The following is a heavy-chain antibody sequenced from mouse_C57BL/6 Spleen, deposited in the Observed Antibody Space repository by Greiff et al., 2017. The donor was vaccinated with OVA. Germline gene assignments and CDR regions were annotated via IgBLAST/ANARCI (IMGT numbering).Heavy chain of an antibody. J-gene: IGHJ1*03. V-gene: IGHV1-53*01. CDR2: INPSNGGT. Sequence: QVQLQQPGTELVKPGASVKLSCKASGYTFTSYWMHWVKQRPGQGLEWIGNINPSNGGTNYNQKFKSKATLTADKSSSTAYMQLSSLTSEDSAVYYCARDDYGSSSVWDFDDWGKGTTVTVSS. D-gene: IGHD1-1*01. CDR3: ARDDYGSSSVWDFDD. CDR1: GYTFTSYW.